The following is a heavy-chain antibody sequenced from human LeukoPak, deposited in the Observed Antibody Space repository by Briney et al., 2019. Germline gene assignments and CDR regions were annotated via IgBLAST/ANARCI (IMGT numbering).Heavy chain of an antibody. CDR3: ARAHPFLRYYDSSGYYDY. J-gene: IGHJ4*02. Sequence: SETLSLTCAVYRGSFSGYYWSWIRQPPGKGLEWIGEINHSGSTNYNPSLKSRVTISVDTSRNQFSLKLSSVTAADTAVYYCARAHPFLRYYDSSGYYDYWGQGTLVTVSS. CDR2: INHSGST. D-gene: IGHD3-22*01. CDR1: RGSFSGYY. V-gene: IGHV4-34*01.